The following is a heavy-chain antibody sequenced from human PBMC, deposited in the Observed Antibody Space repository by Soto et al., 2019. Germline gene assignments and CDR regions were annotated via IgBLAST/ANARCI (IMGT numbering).Heavy chain of an antibody. J-gene: IGHJ4*02. V-gene: IGHV2-70*11. CDR2: IDWDDDK. CDR1: GFSLSTSGMC. Sequence: PTLVNPTQTLTLTCTFSGFSLSTSGMCVSWIRQPPGKALEWLARIDWDDDKYYSTSLKTRLTISKDTSKNQVVLTMTNMDPVDTATYYCARIAGYCSGGSCYSGPIDYWGQGTLVTVSS. CDR3: ARIAGYCSGGSCYSGPIDY. D-gene: IGHD2-15*01.